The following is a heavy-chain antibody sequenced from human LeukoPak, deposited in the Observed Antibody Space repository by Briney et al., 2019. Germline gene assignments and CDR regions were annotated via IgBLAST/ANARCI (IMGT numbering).Heavy chain of an antibody. J-gene: IGHJ5*02. V-gene: IGHV4-59*01. CDR1: GGSISTYY. CDR2: IYYSGSA. CDR3: ARGFGDWGLSWFDP. D-gene: IGHD3-10*01. Sequence: SETLSLTCTVSGGSISTYYWSWIRQPPGKGLEWIGYIYYSGSAKYNPSLKSRVTISVDTSKNQFSLKLTSVTAADTAVYYCARGFGDWGLSWFDPWGQGTLVTVSS.